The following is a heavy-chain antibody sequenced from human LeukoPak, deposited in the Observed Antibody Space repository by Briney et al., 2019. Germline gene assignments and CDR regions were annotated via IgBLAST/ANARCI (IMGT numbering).Heavy chain of an antibody. V-gene: IGHV3-74*01. J-gene: IGHJ4*02. CDR3: ARETIAVVPAALY. D-gene: IGHD2-2*01. CDR2: INSDGTTT. CDR1: GFPFSAYW. Sequence: GESLRLSCAASGFPFSAYWMHWVRQVPGKGLVWVSRINSDGTTTNYADSVKGRFTISRDNAKNTLYLQMNSLRAEDTAVYYRARETIAVVPAALYWGQGTLVTVSS.